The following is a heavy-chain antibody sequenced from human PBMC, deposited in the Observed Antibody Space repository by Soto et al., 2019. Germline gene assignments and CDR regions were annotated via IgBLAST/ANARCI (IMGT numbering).Heavy chain of an antibody. Sequence: QVRLVESGGGVVQPGRSLRLSCTASGFSFSSYAMYWFRQPPGKGLEWVAVISHDGINKHYADSVKGRVTVSRDNSNHSLDXXXXXXXXXXXXXXXXXXXXXXSDYFVKWFEPWGQGTLVTVSS. CDR3: XXXXXXSDYFVKWFEP. D-gene: IGHD4-17*01. J-gene: IGHJ5*02. CDR1: GFSFSSYA. V-gene: IGHV3-30-3*01. CDR2: ISHDGINK.